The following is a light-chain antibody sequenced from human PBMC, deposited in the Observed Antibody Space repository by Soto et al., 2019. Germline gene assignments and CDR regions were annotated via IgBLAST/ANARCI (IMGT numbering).Light chain of an antibody. Sequence: QSSLSHPASLSGSPGQSITISCTGTSSDVGGYAYVSWYQQHPGKAPKVLIYEVTHRPSGVSNRFSGSRSGNTASLTISGLQAEDEADYYCSSYTSSTTYVFGTGTKVTVL. J-gene: IGLJ1*01. CDR2: EVT. CDR3: SSYTSSTTYV. V-gene: IGLV2-14*01. CDR1: SSDVGGYAY.